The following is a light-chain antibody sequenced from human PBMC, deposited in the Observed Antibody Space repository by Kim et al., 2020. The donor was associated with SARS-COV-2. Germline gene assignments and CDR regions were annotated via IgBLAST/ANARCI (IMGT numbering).Light chain of an antibody. J-gene: IGKJ2*01. Sequence: EIVLTQSPGTLYLSPGERATLSCRASQSLSRSSLAWYQQRPGRTPRLLIYDASSRATGIPDRFSGSGSGTDFTLTISRLEPEDFAVYYCQHYDSEPVTFGQGTKLEI. V-gene: IGKV3-20*01. CDR1: QSLSRSS. CDR2: DAS. CDR3: QHYDSEPVT.